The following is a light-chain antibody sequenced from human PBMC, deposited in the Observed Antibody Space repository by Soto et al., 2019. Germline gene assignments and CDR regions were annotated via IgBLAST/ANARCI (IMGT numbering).Light chain of an antibody. CDR1: QSVSDY. V-gene: IGKV3-11*01. Sequence: ETMMTQSPDTLSVSLGERATLSCRAGQSVSDYLAWYQQKPGQPPRLLIYDTSNRATGIPARFSGSGSGTDFTLTISSLEPEDFAVYYCQQREHWPPITFGQGTRLEIK. CDR3: QQREHWPPIT. CDR2: DTS. J-gene: IGKJ5*01.